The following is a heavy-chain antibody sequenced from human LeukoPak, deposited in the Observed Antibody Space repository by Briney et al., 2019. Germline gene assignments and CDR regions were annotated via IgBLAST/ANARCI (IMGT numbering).Heavy chain of an antibody. V-gene: IGHV3-23*01. J-gene: IGHJ4*02. CDR2: ISGSGGST. D-gene: IGHD6-19*01. CDR1: GFTFSTYA. Sequence: GGSLRLSCAASGFTFSTYAMSWVRQAPGKGLEWVSSISGSGGSTFYADSVKGRFTISRDNSKNALYLQMSSLRAEDTAVYYCTSSGWYSEYYFDYWGQGTLVTVSS. CDR3: TSSGWYSEYYFDY.